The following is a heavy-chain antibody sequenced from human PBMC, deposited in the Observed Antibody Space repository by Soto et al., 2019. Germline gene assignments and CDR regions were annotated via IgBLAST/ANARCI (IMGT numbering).Heavy chain of an antibody. CDR3: ARRYSSSWYVGFDY. D-gene: IGHD6-13*01. J-gene: IGHJ4*02. Sequence: ETLSLTCTVSGGSISSYYWSWIRQPPGKGLEWIGYIYYSGSTNYNPSLKSRVTISVDTSKNQFSLKLSSVTAADTAVYYCARRYSSSWYVGFDYWGQGTLVTVSS. CDR2: IYYSGST. V-gene: IGHV4-59*01. CDR1: GGSISSYY.